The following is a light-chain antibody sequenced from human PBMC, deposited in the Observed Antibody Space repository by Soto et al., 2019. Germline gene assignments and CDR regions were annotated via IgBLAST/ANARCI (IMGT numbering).Light chain of an antibody. CDR3: SSYAGSNTFV. CDR2: DVD. CDR1: SSDVSGYDS. V-gene: IGLV2-8*01. J-gene: IGLJ1*01. Sequence: QSVLTQPPSASGSPGQSVTISCSGASSDVSGYDSVSWYQHHPGKVPKLIIFDVDKWPSGVPDRFSGFKSGNTASLTVSGLRAEDEADYYCSSYAGSNTFVFGTGTKVTVL.